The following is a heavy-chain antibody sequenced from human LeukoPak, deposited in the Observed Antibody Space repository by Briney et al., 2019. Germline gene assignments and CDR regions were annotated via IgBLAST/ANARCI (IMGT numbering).Heavy chain of an antibody. Sequence: GRSLRLSCAASGFTFSSYGMHWVRQAPGKGLEWVAVISYDGSDKYYADSVKGRFTISRDNSKNTLYVQMNRLRAEDTAVYYCAKGHGAYSGYLYLDHWGQGTLVTVSS. D-gene: IGHD5-12*01. CDR3: AKGHGAYSGYLYLDH. CDR1: GFTFSSYG. CDR2: ISYDGSDK. V-gene: IGHV3-30*18. J-gene: IGHJ4*02.